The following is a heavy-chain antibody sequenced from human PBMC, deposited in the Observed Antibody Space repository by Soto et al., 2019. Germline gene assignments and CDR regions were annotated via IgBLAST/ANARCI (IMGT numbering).Heavy chain of an antibody. CDR1: GGSISSYY. CDR3: AIKAARGLYFDY. D-gene: IGHD2-15*01. J-gene: IGHJ4*02. V-gene: IGHV4-59*01. CDR2: IYYSGST. Sequence: SETLSLTCTVSGGSISSYYWSWIRQPPGKGLEWIGYIYYSGSTNYNPSLKSRVTISVDTSKNQFSLKLSSVTAADTAVYYCAIKAARGLYFDYWGQGTLVTVSS.